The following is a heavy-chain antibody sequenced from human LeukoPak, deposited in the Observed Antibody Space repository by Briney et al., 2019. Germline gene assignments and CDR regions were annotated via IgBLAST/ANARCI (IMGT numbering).Heavy chain of an antibody. J-gene: IGHJ4*02. CDR3: ARVLSSGYSPFDY. CDR1: GFTFSDYY. Sequence: PGGTLRLSRAASGFTFSDYYMSWIRQAPGKGLEWVSYLSSSGYTLYYTDSVKGRFTISRDNAKNSLYLQMNSLRAEDTAVYYCARVLSSGYSPFDYWGQGTLVTVSS. V-gene: IGHV3-11*01. D-gene: IGHD3-22*01. CDR2: LSSSGYTL.